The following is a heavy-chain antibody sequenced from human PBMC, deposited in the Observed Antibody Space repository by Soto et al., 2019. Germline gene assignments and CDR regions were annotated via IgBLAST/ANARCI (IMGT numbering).Heavy chain of an antibody. CDR2: TSGSGDST. Sequence: ELQLLESGGGLVQPGGSLRLSCVASGFTFSNYAMSWVRQAPGKGLEWVSATSGSGDSTYNADSVKGRFTISRDNSKNTRYLQMNSLRAEDTAVYYCAPTGDTAILTDYWGQGTLVTVSS. J-gene: IGHJ4*02. V-gene: IGHV3-23*01. CDR1: GFTFSNYA. D-gene: IGHD5-18*01. CDR3: APTGDTAILTDY.